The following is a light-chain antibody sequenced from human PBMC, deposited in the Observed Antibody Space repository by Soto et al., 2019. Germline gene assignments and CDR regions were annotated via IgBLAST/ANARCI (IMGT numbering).Light chain of an antibody. CDR2: DAS. J-gene: IGKJ2*01. Sequence: EIVLTQSPATLSLSPGERATLSCRASQSVSHYLAWYQQKPGQAPRLLIYDASNRATGIPARFSGSGSGTDFTLTFSSLESEDFAVYYCQQRSNLPPYTFGQGTKLEI. CDR1: QSVSHY. CDR3: QQRSNLPPYT. V-gene: IGKV3-11*01.